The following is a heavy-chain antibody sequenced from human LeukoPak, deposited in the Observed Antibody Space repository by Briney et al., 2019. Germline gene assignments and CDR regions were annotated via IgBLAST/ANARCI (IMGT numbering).Heavy chain of an antibody. D-gene: IGHD2-2*01. V-gene: IGHV1-24*01. CDR1: GYTLTELS. CDR2: FDPEDGET. J-gene: IGHJ6*02. CDR3: ATSRYCSSTSCYHGRYYYYYGMDV. Sequence: ASVKVSCKVSGYTLTELSIHWVRQAPGKGLEWMGGFDPEDGETIYAQKFQGRVTMTEDTSTDTAYMELSSLRSEDTAVYYCATSRYCSSTSCYHGRYYYYYGMDVWGQGTTVTVSS.